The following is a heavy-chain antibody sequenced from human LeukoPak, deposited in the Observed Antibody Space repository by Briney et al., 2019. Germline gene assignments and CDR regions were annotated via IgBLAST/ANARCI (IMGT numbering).Heavy chain of an antibody. D-gene: IGHD3-22*01. Sequence: SETLSLTCAVYGGSFSGYYWSWIRQPPGKGLEWIGYIYYSGSTNYNPSLKSRVTISVDTSKNQFSLKLSSVTAADTAVYYCARHYYDSSGYEIFDYWGQGTLVTVSS. CDR3: ARHYYDSSGYEIFDY. V-gene: IGHV4-59*01. CDR1: GGSFSGYY. CDR2: IYYSGST. J-gene: IGHJ4*02.